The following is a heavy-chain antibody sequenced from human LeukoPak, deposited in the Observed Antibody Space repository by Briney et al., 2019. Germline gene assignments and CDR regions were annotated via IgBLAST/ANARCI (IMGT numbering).Heavy chain of an antibody. D-gene: IGHD2/OR15-2a*01. CDR2: IHYSGST. J-gene: IGHJ4*02. CDR1: GGSISSGGYY. V-gene: IGHV4-31*03. Sequence: SQTLSLTCTVSGGSISSGGYYWSWIRQHAGKGLEWIGFIHYSGSTFFNSSLQSRVTISVDTSKNQLSLKLSSVTAADTAVYYCATADWEYYYFDYWGQGTLVTVSS. CDR3: ATADWEYYYFDY.